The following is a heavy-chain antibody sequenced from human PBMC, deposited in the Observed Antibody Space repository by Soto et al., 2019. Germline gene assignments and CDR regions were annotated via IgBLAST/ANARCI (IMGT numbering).Heavy chain of an antibody. CDR1: GGSISSYY. D-gene: IGHD6-13*01. Sequence: SETLSLTCTVSGGSISSYYWSWIRQPPGKGLEWICYIYYSGSTNYNPSLKSRVTISVDTSKNHFSLKLSSVTAADTAVYYCARGPGVIAAAQPYNWFDPWGQGTLVTVSS. J-gene: IGHJ5*02. CDR2: IYYSGST. CDR3: ARGPGVIAAAQPYNWFDP. V-gene: IGHV4-59*01.